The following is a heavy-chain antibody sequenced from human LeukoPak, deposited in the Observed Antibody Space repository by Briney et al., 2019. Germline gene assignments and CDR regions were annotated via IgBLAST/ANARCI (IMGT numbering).Heavy chain of an antibody. D-gene: IGHD3-10*01. Sequence: GESLRLSCAASGFTVSSNYMSWVRQAPGKGLEWVSVIYCCGSTYYADSVKGRFTISRDNSKNTLYLQMNSLRAEDTAVYYCARVEDYYGSGSGLDWFDPWGQGTLVTVPS. V-gene: IGHV3-53*01. CDR3: ARVEDYYGSGSGLDWFDP. CDR1: GFTVSSNY. J-gene: IGHJ5*02. CDR2: IYCCGST.